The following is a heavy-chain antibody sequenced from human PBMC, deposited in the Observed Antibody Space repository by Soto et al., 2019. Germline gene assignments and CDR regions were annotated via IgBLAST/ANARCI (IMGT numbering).Heavy chain of an antibody. CDR1: GFTFSSYA. CDR3: AKDRLWFGEYDY. CDR2: ISGSGGST. D-gene: IGHD3-10*01. J-gene: IGHJ4*02. V-gene: IGHV3-23*01. Sequence: GSLRLSCAASGFTFSSYAMSWVRQAPGKGLEWVSAISGSGGSTYYADSVKGRFTISRDNSKNTLYLQMNSLRAEDTAVYYCAKDRLWFGEYDYWGQGTLVTVSS.